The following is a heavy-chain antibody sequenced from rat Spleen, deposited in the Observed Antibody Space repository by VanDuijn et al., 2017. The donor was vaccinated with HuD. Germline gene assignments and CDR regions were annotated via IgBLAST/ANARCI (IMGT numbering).Heavy chain of an antibody. CDR3: ARLSLYYDGSYWYYFDY. D-gene: IGHD1-12*02. CDR1: GFTFSDYY. V-gene: IGHV5-20*01. CDR2: MSHDGGGT. J-gene: IGHJ2*01. Sequence: EVQLVESGGGLVQPGGSLKLSCGASGFTFSDYYMAWVRQAPTKGLEWVASMSHDGGGTYYRDSVKGRFTISRDNVKSILYLQMDSLRSEDTATYYCARLSLYYDGSYWYYFDYWGQGVMVTVSS.